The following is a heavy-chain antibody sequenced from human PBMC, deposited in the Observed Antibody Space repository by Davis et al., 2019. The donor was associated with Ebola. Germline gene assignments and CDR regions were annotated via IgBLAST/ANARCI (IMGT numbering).Heavy chain of an antibody. D-gene: IGHD6-19*01. CDR1: GYIFTTYW. CDR3: ARLDSSGCVY. V-gene: IGHV5-51*01. J-gene: IGHJ4*02. Sequence: GESLKISCQGSGYIFTTYWLGWVRQRPGKGLEWMGIIFPDDSDTTYSPTFQGQVSFSADKSISTAYLQWSSLKASDTAMYYCARLDSSGCVYWGRGTLVTVTS. CDR2: IFPDDSDT.